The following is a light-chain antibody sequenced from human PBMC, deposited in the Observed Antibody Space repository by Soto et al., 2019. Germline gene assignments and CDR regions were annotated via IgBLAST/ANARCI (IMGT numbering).Light chain of an antibody. J-gene: IGLJ2*01. CDR3: CSYAGSSTSVL. CDR2: DVY. Sequence: QSALTQPPSASGTPGQRVTISCTGTNSDVGAYNYVSWYQHHPGNAPKLIIHDVYKRPSGVPDRFSASKSGNTASLTISGLQIEDEADYYCCSYAGSSTSVLFGGGTKLTVL. V-gene: IGLV2-11*01. CDR1: NSDVGAYNY.